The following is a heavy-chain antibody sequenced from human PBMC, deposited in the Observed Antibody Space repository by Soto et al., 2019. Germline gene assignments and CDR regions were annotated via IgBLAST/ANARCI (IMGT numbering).Heavy chain of an antibody. D-gene: IGHD2-15*01. Sequence: ASVKVSCKASGYTFTSYGISWVRQAPGQGLEWMGWISAYNGNTNYAQKLQGRVTMTTDTSTSTAYMELSSLRSEDTAVYYCARGRDIVVVVAATPYLSWFDPWGQGTLVTVSS. J-gene: IGHJ5*02. CDR1: GYTFTSYG. CDR3: ARGRDIVVVVAATPYLSWFDP. V-gene: IGHV1-18*01. CDR2: ISAYNGNT.